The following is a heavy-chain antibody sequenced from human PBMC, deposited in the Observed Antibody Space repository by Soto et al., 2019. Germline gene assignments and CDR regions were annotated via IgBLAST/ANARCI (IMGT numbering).Heavy chain of an antibody. V-gene: IGHV3-21*01. CDR1: GLTFSSYS. J-gene: IGHJ3*02. CDR2: ISSSSSYI. D-gene: IGHD2-2*02. Sequence: GSLRLSCAASGLTFSSYSMNWVRQAPGKGLEWVSSISSSSSYIYYADSVKGRFTISRDNAKNSLYLQMNSLRAEDTAVYYCARDCSSTSCYNAFDIWGQGTMVTVSS. CDR3: ARDCSSTSCYNAFDI.